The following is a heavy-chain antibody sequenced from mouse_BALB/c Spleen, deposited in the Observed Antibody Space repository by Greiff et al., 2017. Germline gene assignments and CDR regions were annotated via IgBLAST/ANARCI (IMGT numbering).Heavy chain of an antibody. J-gene: IGHJ4*01. CDR1: GFSLTSYG. Sequence: VQLVESGPGLVQPSQSLSITCTVSGFSLTSYGVHWVRQSPGKGLEWLGVIWSGGSTDYNAAFISRLSISKDNSKSQVFFKMNSLQANDTAIYYCARNGYYGNPYYAMDYWGQGTSVTVSS. CDR3: ARNGYYGNPYYAMDY. V-gene: IGHV2-2*02. D-gene: IGHD2-1*01. CDR2: IWSGGST.